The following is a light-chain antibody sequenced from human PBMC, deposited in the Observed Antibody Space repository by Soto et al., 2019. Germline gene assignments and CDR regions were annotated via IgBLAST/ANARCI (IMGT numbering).Light chain of an antibody. Sequence: QSALTQPASVSGSPGQSITISCTGTSRDVGGYNYVSWYQQHPGKAPKLMIYEVSNRPSGVFNRFSGSKSGNTASLTISGLQAEDEADYYCSSHTSSSSWVFGGGTKLTVL. J-gene: IGLJ3*02. CDR1: SRDVGGYNY. V-gene: IGLV2-14*01. CDR2: EVS. CDR3: SSHTSSSSWV.